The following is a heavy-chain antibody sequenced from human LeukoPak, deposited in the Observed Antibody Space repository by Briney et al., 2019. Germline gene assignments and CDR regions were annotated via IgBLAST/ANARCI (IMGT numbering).Heavy chain of an antibody. CDR2: IYSSGRT. D-gene: IGHD3-22*01. CDR1: GGYISSYY. V-gene: IGHV4-59*08. J-gene: IGHJ4*02. CDR3: ARHGGGYYCDSSGYYGNYFDF. Sequence: PSETLSLTCTVSGGYISSYYWSWIRQPPGKGLEWIGYIYSSGRTNYNTSLKSRVTISIDTSKNQFSLKLSSVTAADTAVYYCARHGGGYYCDSSGYYGNYFDFWGQGTLVTVSS.